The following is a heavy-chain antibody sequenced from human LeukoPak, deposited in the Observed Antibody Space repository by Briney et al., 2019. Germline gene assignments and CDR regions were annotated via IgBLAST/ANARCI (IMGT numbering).Heavy chain of an antibody. J-gene: IGHJ6*04. CDR2: IRWDGGGA. CDR3: AKEQKSRSWSEMDV. V-gene: IGHV3-43*01. Sequence: PGGSLRLSCVASGFTFDDYVMHWVRQPAGKGLEWVSLIRWDGGGAFYADSVEGRFTISRDNRRRALYLQMNSLRTEDTALYYCAKEQKSRSWSEMDVWGKGTTVIVSS. CDR1: GFTFDDYV. D-gene: IGHD1-26*01.